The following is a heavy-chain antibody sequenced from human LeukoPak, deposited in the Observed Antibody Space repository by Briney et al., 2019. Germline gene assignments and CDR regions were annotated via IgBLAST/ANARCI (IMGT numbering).Heavy chain of an antibody. D-gene: IGHD3-22*01. CDR3: ALGHYDSSGYYYYFDY. J-gene: IGHJ4*02. CDR2: IYWDDDK. Sequence: SGPTLVKPTQTLTLTCTFSGFSLSTSGVGVGWIRQPPGKALEWLALIYWDDDKRYSPSLKSRLTITKDTSKNQVVLTMTNIDPMDTATYYCALGHYDSSGYYYYFDYWGQGTLVTVSS. V-gene: IGHV2-5*02. CDR1: GFSLSTSGVG.